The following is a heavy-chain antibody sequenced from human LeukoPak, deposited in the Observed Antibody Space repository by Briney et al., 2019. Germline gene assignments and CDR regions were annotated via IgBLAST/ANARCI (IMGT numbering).Heavy chain of an antibody. CDR1: GFTFSSYS. Sequence: GGSLRLSCAASGFTFSSYSMNWVRQAPGKGLEWVSYISSSSSTIYYADSVKGRFTISRDNAKNTLYLQMNSLRAEDTAVYYCARFDYGDYAGAADYWGQGTLVTVSS. CDR2: ISSSSSTI. CDR3: ARFDYGDYAGAADY. J-gene: IGHJ4*02. V-gene: IGHV3-48*04. D-gene: IGHD4-17*01.